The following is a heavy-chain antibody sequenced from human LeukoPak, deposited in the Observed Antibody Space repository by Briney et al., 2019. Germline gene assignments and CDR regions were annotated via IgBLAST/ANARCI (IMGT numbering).Heavy chain of an antibody. Sequence: GGSLRLSCAASGFTFSNYWMHWVRQVPGKGLVWVSRINDDGRATFYADSVKGRFTISRDNAKNTLFLQINSLRAEDTAVYYCARVEDYDILTGFDYWGQGTLVTVSS. CDR2: INDDGRAT. D-gene: IGHD3-9*01. V-gene: IGHV3-74*01. CDR3: ARVEDYDILTGFDY. CDR1: GFTFSNYW. J-gene: IGHJ4*02.